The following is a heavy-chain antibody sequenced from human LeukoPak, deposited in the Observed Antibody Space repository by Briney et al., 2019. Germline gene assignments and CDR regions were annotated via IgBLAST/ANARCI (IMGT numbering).Heavy chain of an antibody. CDR3: ARALSAMVPDY. J-gene: IGHJ4*02. V-gene: IGHV3-33*01. Sequence: GSLRLSCAASGFTFSTYGMHWVRQAPGKGPEWVAVIRYDGGNKTYGDSVKGRFTISRDNSKYTLYLQMNSLRAEDTAVYYCARALSAMVPDYWGQGTLLTVS. D-gene: IGHD5-18*01. CDR1: GFTFSTYG. CDR2: IRYDGGNK.